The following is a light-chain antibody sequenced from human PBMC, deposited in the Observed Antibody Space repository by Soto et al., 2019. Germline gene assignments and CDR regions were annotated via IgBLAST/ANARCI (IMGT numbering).Light chain of an antibody. CDR1: QSVNSNY. CDR2: GAS. V-gene: IGKV3-20*01. CDR3: QQYDSTPPT. Sequence: EIVLTQSPGTLSLSPGDRATLSCRASQSVNSNYLAWYQRKPGQAPRLLIYGASNRATDIPYRFSARGSVTDFTLTINRLEGEDFAVYYCQQYDSTPPTFGQGTKVEVQ. J-gene: IGKJ1*01.